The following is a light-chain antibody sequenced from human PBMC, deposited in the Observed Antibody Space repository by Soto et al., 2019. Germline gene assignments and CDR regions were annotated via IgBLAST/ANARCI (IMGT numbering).Light chain of an antibody. CDR1: QSVLYSSNNKNY. V-gene: IGKV4-1*01. CDR2: WAS. J-gene: IGKJ1*01. CDR3: QQYYTTPRT. Sequence: DIVMTQSPDSLTVSLGERATINCKSSQSVLYSSNNKNYLAWYKQKPGQPPKLLIYWASTRESGVPDRFSGSGSGTDFTLTISSLQAEDVAVYYCQQYYTTPRTFGQGTKVEFK.